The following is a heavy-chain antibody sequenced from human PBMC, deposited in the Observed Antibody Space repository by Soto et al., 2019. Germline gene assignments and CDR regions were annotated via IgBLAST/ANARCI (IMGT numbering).Heavy chain of an antibody. Sequence: SETLSLTCAVYGGSFSGYYWSWIRQPPGKGLEWIGEINHSGSTNYNPSLKSRVTISVDTSKNQFSLKLGSVTAADTAVYYCARHSRYMDVWGKGTTVTVSS. CDR1: GGSFSGYY. CDR3: ARHSRYMDV. V-gene: IGHV4-34*01. J-gene: IGHJ6*03. CDR2: INHSGST.